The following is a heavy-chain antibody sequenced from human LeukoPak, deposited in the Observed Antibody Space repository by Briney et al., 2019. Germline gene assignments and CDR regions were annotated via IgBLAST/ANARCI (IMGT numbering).Heavy chain of an antibody. CDR2: INPNSGGT. D-gene: IGHD5-12*01. J-gene: IGHJ4*02. CDR1: GYTFTGYY. V-gene: IGHV1-2*02. CDR3: ARDSGYNHRLGGY. Sequence: ASVKVSCKASGYTFTGYYMHGVRQAPGQGLEWMGWINPNSGGTNYAQKFQGRVTMTRDTSISTAYMELRSLRSDDTAVYYCARDSGYNHRLGGYWGQGTLVTVSS.